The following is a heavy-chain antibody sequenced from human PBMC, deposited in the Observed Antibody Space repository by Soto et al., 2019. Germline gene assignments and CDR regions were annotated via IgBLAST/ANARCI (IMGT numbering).Heavy chain of an antibody. CDR2: IYYIGST. CDR1: GGSISSGDYY. V-gene: IGHV4-30-4*01. CDR3: ARDLGGGDWTFDY. Sequence: QVQLQESGPGLVKPSQTLSLTCTVSGGSISSGDYYGSWIRQPPGKGLEWIGYIYYIGSTYYNPSLKSRVTISVDTSKNQFSLKLSSVTAADTAVYYCARDLGGGDWTFDYWGQGTLVTVSS. J-gene: IGHJ4*02. D-gene: IGHD2-21*02.